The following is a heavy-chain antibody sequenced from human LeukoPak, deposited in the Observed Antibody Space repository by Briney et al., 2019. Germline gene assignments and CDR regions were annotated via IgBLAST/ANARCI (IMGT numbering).Heavy chain of an antibody. CDR3: AKGGSGWYKYDS. CDR1: GFTFSNYW. CDR2: ISGSGGTT. V-gene: IGHV3-23*01. J-gene: IGHJ4*02. Sequence: GGSLRLSCAASGFTFSNYWMSWVRQAPGKGLEWVSAISGSGGTTYYADSVKGRFTISRDNSKNTLYLQMDSLRGEDTAVYYCAKGGSGWYKYDSWGQGTLVSVSS. D-gene: IGHD6-19*01.